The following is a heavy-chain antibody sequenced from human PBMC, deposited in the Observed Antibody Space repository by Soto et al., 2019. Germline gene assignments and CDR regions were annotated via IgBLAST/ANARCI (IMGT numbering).Heavy chain of an antibody. Sequence: LRLSCAASGFTFSSYGMHWVRQAPGKGLEWVAVIWYDGSNKYYADSVKGRFTISRDNSKNTLYLQMNSLRAEDTAVYYCARDTIAAAGWYNWFDPWGQGTLVTVSS. V-gene: IGHV3-33*01. CDR2: IWYDGSNK. J-gene: IGHJ5*02. CDR3: ARDTIAAAGWYNWFDP. CDR1: GFTFSSYG. D-gene: IGHD6-13*01.